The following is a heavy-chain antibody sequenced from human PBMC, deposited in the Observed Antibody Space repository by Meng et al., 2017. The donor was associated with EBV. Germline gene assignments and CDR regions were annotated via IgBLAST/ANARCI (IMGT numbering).Heavy chain of an antibody. D-gene: IGHD1-26*01. Sequence: VQALDWGGGLVQPGGSLRLSFAASGFSLSNYAMGWVRQAPGKGLEWVSGISATSVDTYYADSVKGRFAISRDNSKNTVTLHMNILRAEDTAIYYCNSGSHSPLDSWGQGTLVTVSS. J-gene: IGHJ4*02. CDR3: NSGSHSPLDS. CDR1: GFSLSNYA. V-gene: IGHV3-23*01. CDR2: ISATSVDT.